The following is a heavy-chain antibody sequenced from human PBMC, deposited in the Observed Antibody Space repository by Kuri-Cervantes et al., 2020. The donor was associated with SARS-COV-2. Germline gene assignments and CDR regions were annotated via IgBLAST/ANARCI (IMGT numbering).Heavy chain of an antibody. V-gene: IGHV1-8*03. CDR3: ARGITAGVDY. Sequence: ASVKVSCKASGYTFTTFDINWVRQATGQGLEWMGWISPKNGNTDFAQNFQGRIAFTRDTSINTVYMELSSPTSEDTAVYYCARGITAGVDYWGQGTLVTVSS. CDR2: ISPKNGNT. D-gene: IGHD6-13*01. J-gene: IGHJ4*02. CDR1: GYTFTTFD.